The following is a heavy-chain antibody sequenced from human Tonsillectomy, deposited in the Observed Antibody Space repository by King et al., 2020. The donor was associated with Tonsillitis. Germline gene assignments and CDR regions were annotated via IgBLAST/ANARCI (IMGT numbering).Heavy chain of an antibody. CDR1: DGSISSGGYS. J-gene: IGHJ3*02. V-gene: IGHV4-30-2*01. D-gene: IGHD1-14*01. CDR3: ARVSCATSDAFDI. CDR2: IYDGGRT. Sequence: LQLQESGSGLVKPSQTLSFTCAVSDGSISSGGYSGSWIRQPPGKGLEWIGYIYDGGRTSYNPSLKSRVTISGDRSKNQFSLKLSSVITADTAVYYCARVSCATSDAFDIWGQGTMVTVSS.